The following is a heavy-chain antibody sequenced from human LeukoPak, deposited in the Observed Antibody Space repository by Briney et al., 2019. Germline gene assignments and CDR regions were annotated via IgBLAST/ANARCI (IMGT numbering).Heavy chain of an antibody. Sequence: QPGGSLRLSCAASGFTVSSNYMSWVRQAPGKGLEWVGFIRSKAYGGTTEYAASVKGRFTISRDDSKSIAYLEMNSLITEDTAVYYCTRGNRVLLYFFDYWGQGTLATVSS. V-gene: IGHV3-49*04. CDR1: GFTVSSNY. CDR2: IRSKAYGGTT. CDR3: TRGNRVLLYFFDY. J-gene: IGHJ4*02. D-gene: IGHD1-14*01.